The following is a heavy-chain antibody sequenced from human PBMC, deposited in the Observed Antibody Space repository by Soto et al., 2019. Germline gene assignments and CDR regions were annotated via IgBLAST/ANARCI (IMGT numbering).Heavy chain of an antibody. D-gene: IGHD2-21*02. CDR3: ARDLGLYCGGDCSPDY. CDR2: IWYDGSNT. J-gene: IGHJ4*02. CDR1: GFTFSSYG. Sequence: QVQLVESGGGVVQPGRSLRLSCAASGFTFSSYGMHWVRQAPGKGLEWVAVIWYDGSNTYSADSVKGRFTISRDNSKNTLYLQMNSLRAEDTAVYYCARDLGLYCGGDCSPDYWGQGTLVTVSS. V-gene: IGHV3-33*01.